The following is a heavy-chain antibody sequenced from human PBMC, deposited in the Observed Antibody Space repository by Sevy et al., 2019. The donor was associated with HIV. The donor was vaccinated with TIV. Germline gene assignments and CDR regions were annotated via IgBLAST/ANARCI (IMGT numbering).Heavy chain of an antibody. CDR2: ISSVSTII. V-gene: IGHV3-21*01. CDR1: GFSFNSYD. J-gene: IGHJ6*02. Sequence: GGSLRLSCTASGFSFNSYDMNWVRQAPGKGLEWVSSISSVSTIIYYGDSVRGRFSISRDNAKKSLYLQLNSLRVEDTAVYYCARVVGYVSGNCYKYYYDLDVWGQGTAVTVSS. D-gene: IGHD3-10*01. CDR3: ARVVGYVSGNCYKYYYDLDV.